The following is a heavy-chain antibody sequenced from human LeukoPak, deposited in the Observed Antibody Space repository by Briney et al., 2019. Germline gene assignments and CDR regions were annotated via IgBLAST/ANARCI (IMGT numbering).Heavy chain of an antibody. V-gene: IGHV3-23*01. J-gene: IGHJ4*02. CDR3: ASCPEFDY. CDR1: GFTFSSYA. Sequence: GASLRLSCSASGFTFSSYAMSWVRQAPGKGLEWVSSITDSGGSTFYADSVKGRFTISRDNSKNTLFLQMNSLRAEDTALYYCASCPEFDYWGQGTLVTVSS. CDR2: ITDSGGST.